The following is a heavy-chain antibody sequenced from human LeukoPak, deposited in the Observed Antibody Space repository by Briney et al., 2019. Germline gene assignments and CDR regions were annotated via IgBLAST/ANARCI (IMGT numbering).Heavy chain of an antibody. J-gene: IGHJ5*02. CDR3: ARGLSSGWYRVYNWFDP. CDR1: GGSISSYY. V-gene: IGHV4-59*01. D-gene: IGHD6-19*01. Sequence: PSEPLTLTCTVSGGSISSYYWSWIRQPPGKGLGWIGYIYYSGSTNYNPSLKSRVTISVDTSKNPFSLKLSSVTAADTAVYYCARGLSSGWYRVYNWFDPWGQGTLVTVSS. CDR2: IYYSGST.